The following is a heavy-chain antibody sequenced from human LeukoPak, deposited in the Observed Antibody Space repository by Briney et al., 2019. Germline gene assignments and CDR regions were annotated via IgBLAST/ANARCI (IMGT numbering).Heavy chain of an antibody. CDR3: AKGGLGYFDY. CDR2: IGYTGIST. D-gene: IGHD7-27*01. Sequence: GGSLRLPCAASGFTFSNYAMSWVRQAPGKGLEWVSTIGYTGISTYYGDSVKGRFTISRDNSKSTLYLQMNSLRAEDTAVYYCAKGGLGYFDYWGQGTLVTVSS. CDR1: GFTFSNYA. V-gene: IGHV3-23*01. J-gene: IGHJ4*02.